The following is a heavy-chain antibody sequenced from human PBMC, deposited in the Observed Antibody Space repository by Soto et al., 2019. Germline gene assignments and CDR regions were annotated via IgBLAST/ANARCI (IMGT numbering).Heavy chain of an antibody. J-gene: IGHJ4*02. D-gene: IGHD1-1*01. CDR1: GITISSNG. Sequence: EVQLVESGGGSVQPGGSLRLSCAASGITISSNGMNWVSQAPGKGLEWVSYISSSSDTIYYADFVKGRFTISRDNAKNSLYLHMNSLRVEDTATYYCARGMGIATTGRYDSWGQGTLVTVSS. CDR2: ISSSSDTI. V-gene: IGHV3-48*01. CDR3: ARGMGIATTGRYDS.